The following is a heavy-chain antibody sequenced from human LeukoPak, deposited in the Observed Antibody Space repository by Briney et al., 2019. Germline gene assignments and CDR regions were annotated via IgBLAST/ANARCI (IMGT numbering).Heavy chain of an antibody. Sequence: GGSLRLSCAASGFTFDDYAMHWVRQAPGKGPELVSLISGDGGSRYYADSVKGRFTISTDNSKNTLYLQMNSLRAEDTAVYYCAKVYYGSGSYDNFDYWGQGTLVTVSS. CDR1: GFTFDDYA. CDR2: ISGDGGSR. V-gene: IGHV3-43*02. J-gene: IGHJ4*02. D-gene: IGHD3-10*01. CDR3: AKVYYGSGSYDNFDY.